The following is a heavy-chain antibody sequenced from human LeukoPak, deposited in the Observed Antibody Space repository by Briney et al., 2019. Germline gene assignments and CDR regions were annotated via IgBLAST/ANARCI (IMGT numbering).Heavy chain of an antibody. V-gene: IGHV1-69*04. CDR2: IIPILGIA. J-gene: IGHJ1*01. Sequence: SVKVSCKASGGTFSSYAISRVRQAPGQGLEWMGRIIPILGIANYAQKFQGRVTITADKSTSTAYMELSSLRSEDTAVYYCAGVSGNYYDSSGYYPAEYFQHWGQGTLVTVSS. CDR1: GGTFSSYA. CDR3: AGVSGNYYDSSGYYPAEYFQH. D-gene: IGHD3-22*01.